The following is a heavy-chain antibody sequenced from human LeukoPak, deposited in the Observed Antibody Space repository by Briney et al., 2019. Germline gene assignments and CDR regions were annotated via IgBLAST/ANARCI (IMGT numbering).Heavy chain of an antibody. CDR1: GFTFGDYA. D-gene: IGHD3-22*01. CDR2: IRSKAYGGTT. CDR3: TRDLYYYDSSGYPLDAFDI. J-gene: IGHJ3*02. Sequence: GGPLKLSCTASGFTFGDYAMSWFRQAPGKGREWVGFIRSKAYGGTTEYAASVKGRFTISRDDSKSIAYLQMNSLKTEDTAVYYCTRDLYYYDSSGYPLDAFDIWGQGTMVTVSS. V-gene: IGHV3-49*03.